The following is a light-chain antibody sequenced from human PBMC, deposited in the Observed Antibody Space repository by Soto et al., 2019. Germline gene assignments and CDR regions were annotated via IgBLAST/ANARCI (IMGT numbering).Light chain of an antibody. V-gene: IGKV3-15*01. Sequence: EIVMTQSPATLSVSSGERASLSCRASQNVSSNLVWYQQKPGLAPRLLIYGASTRATGIPARFSGSGSGTEFTLTISSLQSEDFAVYYCQQYNSWPPIFSFGPGTRVDIK. CDR1: QNVSSN. J-gene: IGKJ3*01. CDR2: GAS. CDR3: QQYNSWPPIFS.